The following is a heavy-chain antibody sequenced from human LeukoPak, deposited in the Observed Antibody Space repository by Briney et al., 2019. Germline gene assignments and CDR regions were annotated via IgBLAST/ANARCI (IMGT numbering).Heavy chain of an antibody. CDR2: INHSGST. CDR1: GGSFSGYY. D-gene: IGHD1-26*01. CDR3: ARLTPYSGSPLGDY. V-gene: IGHV4-34*01. J-gene: IGHJ4*02. Sequence: SETLSLTCAVYGGSFSGYYWSWIRQPPGKGLEWIGEINHSGSTNYNPSLKSRVTISVDTSKNQFSLKLSSVTAADTAVYYCARLTPYSGSPLGDYWGQGTLVTVSS.